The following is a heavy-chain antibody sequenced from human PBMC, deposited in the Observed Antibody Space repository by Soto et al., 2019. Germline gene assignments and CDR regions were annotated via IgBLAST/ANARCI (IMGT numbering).Heavy chain of an antibody. Sequence: PVESLKISCNASGYSLTSDWIGWVRQRPGKGLEWMGIVYPGDSDTRYNPSFRGQVTISVDRSTSTAYLQWSSLKASDTAMYYCTRRAGYIDYWGQGTLVTVSS. D-gene: IGHD6-13*01. CDR1: GYSLTSDW. CDR2: VYPGDSDT. J-gene: IGHJ4*02. CDR3: TRRAGYIDY. V-gene: IGHV5-51*01.